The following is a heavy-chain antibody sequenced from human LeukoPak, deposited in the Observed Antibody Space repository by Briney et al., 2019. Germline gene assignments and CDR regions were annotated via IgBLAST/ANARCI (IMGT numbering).Heavy chain of an antibody. CDR1: GGSFSGYY. V-gene: IGHV4-59*01. Sequence: PSETLSPTCAVYGGSFSGYYWSWIRQPPGKGLEWIGYIYYSGSTNYNPSLKSRVTISVDTSKNQFSLKLSSVTAADTAVYYCARVFGIAARPYWYFDLWGRGTLVTVSS. J-gene: IGHJ2*01. D-gene: IGHD6-6*01. CDR2: IYYSGST. CDR3: ARVFGIAARPYWYFDL.